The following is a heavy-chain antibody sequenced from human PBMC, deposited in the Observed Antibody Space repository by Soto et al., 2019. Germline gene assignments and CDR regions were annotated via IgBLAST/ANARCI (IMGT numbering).Heavy chain of an antibody. D-gene: IGHD1-7*01. CDR3: ARGARNYYYFDC. CDR2: INGDGSST. V-gene: IGHV3-74*01. CDR1: GFTFSNYW. Sequence: EVQLVESGGGLVQPGGSLRLSCVASGFTFSNYWIHWVRQAPGKGLVWVSRINGDGSSTNYADSVESQFTISRDNAKNTVYLQMNSLRVEDTAVYYCARGARNYYYFDCWGQGTLVTVSS. J-gene: IGHJ4*02.